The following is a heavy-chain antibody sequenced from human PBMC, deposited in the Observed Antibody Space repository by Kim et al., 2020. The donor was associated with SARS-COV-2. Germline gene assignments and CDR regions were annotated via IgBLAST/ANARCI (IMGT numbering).Heavy chain of an antibody. Sequence: NTNPAPKPQGRVTMTTETSTSTAYMELRSLRSADTAVYYCARDSLFDYWGQGTLVTVSS. J-gene: IGHJ4*02. V-gene: IGHV1-18*01. CDR2: NT. CDR3: ARDSLFDY.